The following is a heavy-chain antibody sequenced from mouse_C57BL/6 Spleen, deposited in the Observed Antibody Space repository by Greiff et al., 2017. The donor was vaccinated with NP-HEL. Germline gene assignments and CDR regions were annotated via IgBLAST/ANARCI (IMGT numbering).Heavy chain of an antibody. V-gene: IGHV1-82*01. CDR1: GYAFSSSW. CDR2: IYPGDGDT. D-gene: IGHD4-1*01. CDR3: ARQELTGTYFDV. Sequence: QVQLQQSGPELVKPGASVKISCKASGYAFSSSWMNWVKQRPGKGLEWIGRIYPGDGDTNYNGKFKGKATLTADKSSSTAYMQLSSLTSEDSAVYFCARQELTGTYFDVWGTGTTVTVSS. J-gene: IGHJ1*03.